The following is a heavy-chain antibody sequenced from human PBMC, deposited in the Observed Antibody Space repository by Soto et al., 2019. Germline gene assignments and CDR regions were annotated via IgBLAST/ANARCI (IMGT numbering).Heavy chain of an antibody. D-gene: IGHD6-19*01. CDR3: AKVERAVAGIID. CDR2: ISVSVGST. J-gene: IGHJ4*02. V-gene: IGHV3-23*01. Sequence: ESGGGLVQPGGSLRLSCAASGFTFSSYAMSWVRQAPGKGLDWVSAISVSVGSTYYADSVKGRFTISRDNSKNTLYLQMNSLRAEDTAGNYCAKVERAVAGIIDWGQGTLVTVSS. CDR1: GFTFSSYA.